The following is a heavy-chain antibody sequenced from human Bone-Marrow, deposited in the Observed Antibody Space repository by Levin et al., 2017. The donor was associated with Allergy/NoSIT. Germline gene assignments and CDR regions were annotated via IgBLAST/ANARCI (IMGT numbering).Heavy chain of an antibody. CDR2: ISRSGEAI. J-gene: IGHJ4*02. CDR1: GFTLSTYA. CDR3: ARDSGITGADDY. Sequence: PGGSLRLSCAASGFTLSTYAMTWVRQAPGKGLEWVSYISRSGEAIYGDSVKGRFSSSRDTAKNSLYLQMSSLRAEDTAVYYCARDSGITGADDYWGQGTLVTVSS. D-gene: IGHD6-13*01. V-gene: IGHV3-48*01.